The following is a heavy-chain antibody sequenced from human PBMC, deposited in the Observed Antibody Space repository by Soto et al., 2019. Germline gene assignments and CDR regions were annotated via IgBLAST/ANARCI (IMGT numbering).Heavy chain of an antibody. Sequence: QVQLVQSGAEVKKPGSSVKVSCKASGGTFSSYAISWVRQAPGQGLEWMGGIIPIFGTANYAQKFQGRVTIPEVESTITAHMELSSLRSEDTAVYYCASHPRPYCSSTSCYKGGLYYYYGMDVWGQGTTVTVSS. CDR3: ASHPRPYCSSTSCYKGGLYYYYGMDV. CDR2: IIPIFGTA. D-gene: IGHD2-2*02. J-gene: IGHJ6*02. CDR1: GGTFSSYA. V-gene: IGHV1-69*01.